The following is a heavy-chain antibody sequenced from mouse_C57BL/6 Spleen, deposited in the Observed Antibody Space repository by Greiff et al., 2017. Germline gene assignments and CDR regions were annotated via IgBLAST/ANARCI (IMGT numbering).Heavy chain of an antibody. V-gene: IGHV1-9*01. CDR3: ARKAYYYGSSYFAY. CDR2: ILPGSGST. J-gene: IGHJ3*01. CDR1: GYTFTGYW. D-gene: IGHD1-1*01. Sequence: QVQLQQSGAELMKPGASVKLSCKATGYTFTGYWIAWVKQRPGHGLEWIGEILPGSGSTNYNEKFKGKATFTADTSSNTAYMQLSSLTTEDSAIYYCARKAYYYGSSYFAYWGQGTLVTVSA.